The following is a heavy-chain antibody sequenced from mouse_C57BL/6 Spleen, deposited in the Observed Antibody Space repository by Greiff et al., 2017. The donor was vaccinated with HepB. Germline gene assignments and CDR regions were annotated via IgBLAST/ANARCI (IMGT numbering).Heavy chain of an antibody. V-gene: IGHV1-64*01. CDR1: GYTFTSYW. CDR3: ARGGLWGAMDY. Sequence: VQLQQPGAELVKPGASVKLSCKASGYTFTSYWMHWVKQRPGQGLEWIGMIHPNSGNTKYNEKFKSKAALTVDKSSSTACMQLSSRTSEESAVYYCARGGLWGAMDYWGQVTSVTVSS. D-gene: IGHD1-1*02. J-gene: IGHJ4*01. CDR2: IHPNSGNT.